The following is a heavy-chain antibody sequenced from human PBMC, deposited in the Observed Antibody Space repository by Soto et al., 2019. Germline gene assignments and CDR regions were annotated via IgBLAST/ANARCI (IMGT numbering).Heavy chain of an antibody. Sequence: EVQVVESGGGLVQTGGSLRLSCAASGFSFSTFEMNWVRQAPGKGLEWLSYISGGGNSVYYADSVRGRFTISRDNAKNLVFLQMGRLRDEDTGFYFRGGGGLRYFDYWGQGALVTVSS. CDR2: ISGGGNSV. D-gene: IGHD3-16*01. V-gene: IGHV3-48*03. CDR3: GGGGLRYFDY. CDR1: GFSFSTFE. J-gene: IGHJ4*02.